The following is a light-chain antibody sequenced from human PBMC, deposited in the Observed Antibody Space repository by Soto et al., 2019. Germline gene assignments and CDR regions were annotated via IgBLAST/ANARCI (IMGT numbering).Light chain of an antibody. Sequence: DIVMTQSPATLTVSPGERATLSFRASQSAGTNLAWYQQKPGQAPRLLIHGAFTRATGIPARFSGSGSGTEFTLTISSLQSEDFAVFYCQQYNQWPITFGQGTRLEI. CDR1: QSAGTN. CDR2: GAF. J-gene: IGKJ5*01. V-gene: IGKV3-15*01. CDR3: QQYNQWPIT.